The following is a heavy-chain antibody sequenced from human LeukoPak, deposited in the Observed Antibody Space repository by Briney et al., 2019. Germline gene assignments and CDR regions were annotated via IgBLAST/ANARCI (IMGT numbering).Heavy chain of an antibody. CDR1: GFTFSSYA. V-gene: IGHV3-30*04. CDR2: ISYDGSNK. J-gene: IGHJ5*02. D-gene: IGHD6-13*01. Sequence: GGSLRLSCAASGFTFSSYAMHWVRQAPGKGLEWVAVISYDGSNKYYADSVKGRFTISRDNSKNTLYLQMNSLGAEDTAVYYCARASSQLVSWFDPWGQGTLVTVSS. CDR3: ARASSQLVSWFDP.